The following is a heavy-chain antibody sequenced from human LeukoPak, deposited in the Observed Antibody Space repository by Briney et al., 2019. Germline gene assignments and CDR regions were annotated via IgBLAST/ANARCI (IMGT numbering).Heavy chain of an antibody. J-gene: IGHJ4*02. D-gene: IGHD1-14*01. CDR1: GLTVSSSY. V-gene: IGHV3-53*01. CDR2: IYSGGST. Sequence: GGSLRLSCAASGLTVSSSYMNWVRQAPGKGLEWVSVIYSGGSTYYADSVKGRFTISRDNSKNTLYLQMNSLRVEDTAVYYCARGRPHFDYWGQGTLVTVSS. CDR3: ARGRPHFDY.